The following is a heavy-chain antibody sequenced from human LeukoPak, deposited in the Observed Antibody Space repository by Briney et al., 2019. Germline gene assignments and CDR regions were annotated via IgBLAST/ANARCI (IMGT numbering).Heavy chain of an antibody. Sequence: PGGSLRLSCAASGFTFDDYAMHWVRQAPGKGLEWVSGISWNSGSIGYADSVKGRFTISRDNSKNSLYLQMSSLGAEDTALYYCAKDAGAVAGPFDYWGQGTLVTVSS. CDR3: AKDAGAVAGPFDY. V-gene: IGHV3-9*01. D-gene: IGHD6-19*01. CDR2: ISWNSGSI. J-gene: IGHJ4*02. CDR1: GFTFDDYA.